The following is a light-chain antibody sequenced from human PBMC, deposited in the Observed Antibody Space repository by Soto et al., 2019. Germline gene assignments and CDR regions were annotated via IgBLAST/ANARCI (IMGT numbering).Light chain of an antibody. V-gene: IGKV1-5*03. CDR1: QSISSW. J-gene: IGKJ2*02. CDR2: KAS. Sequence: DIQMIQSPSTLSASVGDRVTITCRASQSISSWLAWYQQKPGKAPKLLIYKASSLESGVPSRFSGSGSGTEFTLTISSLQPDDFATYYCQQYNSYSRTFGQGTKLEIK. CDR3: QQYNSYSRT.